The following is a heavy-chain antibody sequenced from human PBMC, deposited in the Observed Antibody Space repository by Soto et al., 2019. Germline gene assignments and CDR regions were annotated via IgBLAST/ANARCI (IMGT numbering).Heavy chain of an antibody. V-gene: IGHV4-34*01. Sequence: QVQLQQWGAGLLKPSETLSLTCAVYGGSFSGYYWSWIRQPPGKGLEWIGEINHSASTNYNPPLRTGPTLYVSTPKNQSSLNPSPVTASDTAAYACLGGFGPAIVCFGGCNWVVRGGRGTL. CDR2: INHSAST. D-gene: IGHD1-20*01. CDR1: GGSFSGYY. CDR3: LGGFGPAIVCFGGCNWVVR. J-gene: IGHJ4*02.